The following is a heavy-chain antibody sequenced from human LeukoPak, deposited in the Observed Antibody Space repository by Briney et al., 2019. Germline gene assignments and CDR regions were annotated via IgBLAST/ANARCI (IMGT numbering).Heavy chain of an antibody. Sequence: SETLSLTCAVSGGSISSRNWGSWVRHPPGKGLEWIGYIYYSGSTNYNPSLKSRVTISVDTSKNQFSLKLSSVTAADTAVYFCARLLWFGETHYYMDVWGKGTTVTISS. CDR3: ARLLWFGETHYYMDV. CDR1: GGSISSRNW. V-gene: IGHV4-4*02. J-gene: IGHJ6*03. CDR2: IYYSGST. D-gene: IGHD3-10*01.